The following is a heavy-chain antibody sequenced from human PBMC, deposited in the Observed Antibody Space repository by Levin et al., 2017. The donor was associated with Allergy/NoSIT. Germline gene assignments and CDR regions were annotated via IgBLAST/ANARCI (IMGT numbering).Heavy chain of an antibody. CDR3: ARGAGVYR. J-gene: IGHJ4*02. CDR1: GFTFSDYY. V-gene: IGHV3-11*01. CDR2: ISGSTGSTR. D-gene: IGHD3-10*01. Sequence: SCIASGFTFSDYYMSWIRQTPGKGLEWISYISGSTGSTRYYADSVRGRFTISRDDAKNSLYLQMDSLRVEDTAVYYCARGAGVYRWGQGTLVTVSS.